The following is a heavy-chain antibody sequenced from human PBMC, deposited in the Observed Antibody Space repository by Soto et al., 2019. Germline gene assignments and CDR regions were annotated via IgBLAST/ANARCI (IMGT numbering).Heavy chain of an antibody. Sequence: GGSLRLSCAASGFTFSSYWMSWVRQAPGKGLEWVANIKQDGSEKYYVDSVKGRFTISRDNAKNSLYLQMNSLRAEDTAVYYCERHQSAYCGGVCRGYWGQGTLVTVYS. J-gene: IGHJ4*02. CDR2: IKQDGSEK. V-gene: IGHV3-7*03. CDR1: GFTFSSYW. D-gene: IGHD2-21*02. CDR3: ERHQSAYCGGVCRGY.